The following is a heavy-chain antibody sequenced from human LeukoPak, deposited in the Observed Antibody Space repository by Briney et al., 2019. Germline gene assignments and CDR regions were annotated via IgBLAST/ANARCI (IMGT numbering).Heavy chain of an antibody. CDR1: GYSFTSYW. J-gene: IGHJ3*02. Sequence: PGDSLKISCKGSGYSFTSYWIGWVRQMPGKGLKWMGIIYPGDSDARYSPSFQGQVTISADKSISTAYLQWSSLKASDTAMYYCEGMSGYYRDAFDIWGQGTMVTVSS. D-gene: IGHD3-22*01. CDR2: IYPGDSDA. V-gene: IGHV5-51*01. CDR3: EGMSGYYRDAFDI.